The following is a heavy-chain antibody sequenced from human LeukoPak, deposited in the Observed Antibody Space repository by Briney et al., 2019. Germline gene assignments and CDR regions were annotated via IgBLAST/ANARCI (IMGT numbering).Heavy chain of an antibody. CDR1: GGSISSSSYY. J-gene: IGHJ4*02. CDR3: ARQDGLAPDPGYCSSTSCRRYYFDY. D-gene: IGHD2-2*01. V-gene: IGHV4-39*01. Sequence: SETLSLTCTVSGGSISSSSYYWGWIRQPPGKGLEWIGSIYYSGSTYYNPSLKSRVTISVDTSKNQLSVKLSSVTAADTAVYYCARQDGLAPDPGYCSSTSCRRYYFDYWGQGTLVTVSS. CDR2: IYYSGST.